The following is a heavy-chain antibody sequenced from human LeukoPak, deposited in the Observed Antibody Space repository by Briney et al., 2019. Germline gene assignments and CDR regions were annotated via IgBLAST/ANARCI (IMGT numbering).Heavy chain of an antibody. J-gene: IGHJ3*02. CDR1: GGSINSDY. CDR2: IYYSGST. D-gene: IGHD3-22*01. CDR3: ARDYYYDSSGYYPDAFDI. V-gene: IGHV4-59*01. Sequence: SETLSLTCTVSGGSINSDYWSWSRQPPGKGLEWIGYIYYSGSTNYNPSLKSRVTISVDTSKNQFSLKLSSVTAADTAVYYCARDYYYDSSGYYPDAFDIWGQGTMVTVSS.